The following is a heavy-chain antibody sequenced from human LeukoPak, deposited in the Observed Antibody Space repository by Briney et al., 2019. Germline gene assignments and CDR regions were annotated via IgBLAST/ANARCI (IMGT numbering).Heavy chain of an antibody. CDR2: IKSKTDGGTT. D-gene: IGHD2-21*02. CDR3: TTGVVVTAIQDY. V-gene: IGHV3-15*01. J-gene: IGHJ4*02. Sequence: GGSLRLSCAASGFTFSNAWMTWVRQAPGKGLEWVGRIKSKTDGGTTDYAAPVKGRFTISRDDSKNMLYLQMNSLKTEDTAGYYCTTGVVVTAIQDYWGQGTLVTVSS. CDR1: GFTFSNAW.